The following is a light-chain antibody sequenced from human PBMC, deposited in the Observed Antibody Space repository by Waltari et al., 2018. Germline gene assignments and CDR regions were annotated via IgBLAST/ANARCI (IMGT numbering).Light chain of an antibody. CDR2: GAS. CDR3: QQYGSAHWT. CDR1: QSVTSNY. Sequence: ENVLRQSPGTLSLSPGESATLSCRASQSVTSNYLAWDQQKPGRAPRLLIYGASSRATGIPDRFTGSGSGTDFALTISRLEPEDFAVYYCQQYGSAHWTFGQGTKVEVK. J-gene: IGKJ1*01. V-gene: IGKV3-20*01.